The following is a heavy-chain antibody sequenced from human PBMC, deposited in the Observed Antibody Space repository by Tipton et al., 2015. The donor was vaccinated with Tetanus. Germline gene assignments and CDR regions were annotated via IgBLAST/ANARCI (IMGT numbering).Heavy chain of an antibody. Sequence: SLRLSCAASGFTFSSYGMHWVRQAPGKGLEWVAVIWYDGSNKYYADSVKGRFTISRDNSKNTLYLQMNSLRAEDTAVYYCARDGPSSRSWESYYFDYWGQGTLVTVSS. CDR3: ARDGPSSRSWESYYFDY. V-gene: IGHV3-33*01. CDR2: IWYDGSNK. J-gene: IGHJ4*02. D-gene: IGHD2-2*01. CDR1: GFTFSSYG.